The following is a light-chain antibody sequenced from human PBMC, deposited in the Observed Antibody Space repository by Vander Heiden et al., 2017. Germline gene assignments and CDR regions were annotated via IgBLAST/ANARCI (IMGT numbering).Light chain of an antibody. Sequence: TQPPSASWTPGPGVITSCFRFYSTIAYNTVNWYQQVPGMAPKVLIYNDHQRPSGVPARFSGSKSDTSASLAITGLQSEDEADYCCATWDDALNGMVFGGGTKLSVL. J-gene: IGLJ3*02. V-gene: IGLV1-44*01. CDR1: YSTIAYNT. CDR2: NDH. CDR3: ATWDDALNGMV.